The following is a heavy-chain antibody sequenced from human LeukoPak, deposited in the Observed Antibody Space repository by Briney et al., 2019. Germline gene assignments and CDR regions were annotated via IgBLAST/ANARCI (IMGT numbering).Heavy chain of an antibody. V-gene: IGHV4-59*11. CDR2: FYYSGST. CDR1: GGSISSHY. D-gene: IGHD6-6*01. Sequence: SETLSLTCTVSGGSISSHYWSWIRQPPGKGLEWIGYFYYSGSTNYNPSLKSRVTISVDTSKNQFSLKLSSVTAADTAVYYCARARLEYSSSSWDLAPFDDWGQGTLVTVSS. J-gene: IGHJ4*02. CDR3: ARARLEYSSSSWDLAPFDD.